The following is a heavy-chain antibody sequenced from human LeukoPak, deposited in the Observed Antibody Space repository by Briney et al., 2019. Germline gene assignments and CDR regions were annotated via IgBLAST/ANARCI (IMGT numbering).Heavy chain of an antibody. CDR2: INRSGST. D-gene: IGHD3-3*01. V-gene: IGHV4-34*01. Sequence: PSETLSLTCAVYGGSFSGYYWSWIRQPPGKGLEWIGEINRSGSTNYNPSLKSRVTISVDTSKNQFSLKLSSVTAADTAVYYCAGGRITIFGVVIIANSWFDPWGQGTLVTVSS. CDR1: GGSFSGYY. J-gene: IGHJ5*02. CDR3: AGGRITIFGVVIIANSWFDP.